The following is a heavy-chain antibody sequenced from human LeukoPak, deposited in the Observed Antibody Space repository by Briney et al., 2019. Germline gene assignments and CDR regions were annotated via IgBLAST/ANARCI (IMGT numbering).Heavy chain of an antibody. D-gene: IGHD1-26*01. V-gene: IGHV5-51*01. CDR3: ASGGSWDYYYYGMDV. J-gene: IGHJ6*02. Sequence: GESLKISCKGSGYSFTSYWIGWVRQMPGNGLEWMGIIYPGDSDTRYSPSFQGQVTISADKSISTAYLQWSSLKASDTAMYYCASGGSWDYYYYGMDVWGQGTTVTVSS. CDR2: IYPGDSDT. CDR1: GYSFTSYW.